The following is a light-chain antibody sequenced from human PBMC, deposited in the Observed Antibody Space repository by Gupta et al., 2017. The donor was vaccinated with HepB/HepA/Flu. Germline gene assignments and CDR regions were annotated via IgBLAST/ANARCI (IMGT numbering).Light chain of an antibody. Sequence: QSALTQPASVSGSPGHWITISCTGTSSDVGGYNYVSWYLQHPDKAPKLMIYDVSNRPSGVSNRFSGSKSGNTASLTISGLQAEDEADYYCGSYTSSNNWVFGGGTKLTVL. J-gene: IGLJ3*02. CDR2: DVS. CDR3: GSYTSSNNWV. V-gene: IGLV2-14*03. CDR1: SSDVGGYNY.